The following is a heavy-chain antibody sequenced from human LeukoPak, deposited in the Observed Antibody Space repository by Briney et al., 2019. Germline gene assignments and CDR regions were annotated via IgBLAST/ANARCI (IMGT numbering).Heavy chain of an antibody. CDR1: GFTFSSYD. J-gene: IGHJ4*02. CDR2: ISGSGGST. CDR3: AKDLRLRYSTY. V-gene: IGHV3-23*01. D-gene: IGHD3-9*01. Sequence: GGSLRLSCAASGFTFSSYDMSWVRQAPGKGPEWVSTISGSGGSTYYADSVKGRFTISRDNSKNTLYLQMNSLRAEDTAVYHCAKDLRLRYSTYWGQGTLVTVSS.